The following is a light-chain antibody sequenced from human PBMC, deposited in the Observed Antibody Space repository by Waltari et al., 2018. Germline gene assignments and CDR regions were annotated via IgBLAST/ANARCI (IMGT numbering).Light chain of an antibody. CDR2: EVI. CDR3: CSYAGRNIWV. V-gene: IGLV2-23*02. CDR1: SSDVGFYNL. Sequence: QSALTQPASVSGSPGQSITISCTGTSSDVGFYNLVSWYQQHPGKAPELVVYEVISRPSGVSTRFSGSKSGNTASLPISGLQAEDEADYYCCSYAGRNIWVFGGGTKLTVL. J-gene: IGLJ3*02.